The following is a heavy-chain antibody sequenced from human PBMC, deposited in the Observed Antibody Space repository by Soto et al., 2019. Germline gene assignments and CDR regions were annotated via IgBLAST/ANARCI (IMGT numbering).Heavy chain of an antibody. CDR3: ARVCYYGSGSYWTWFDP. CDR1: GYTFTSYY. V-gene: IGHV1-69*04. D-gene: IGHD3-10*01. CDR2: IIPILGIA. Sequence: ASVKVSCKASGYTFTSYYMHWVRQAPGQGLEWVGRIIPILGIANYAQKFQGRVTITADKSTSTAYMELSSLRSEDTAVYYCARVCYYGSGSYWTWFDPWGQG. J-gene: IGHJ5*02.